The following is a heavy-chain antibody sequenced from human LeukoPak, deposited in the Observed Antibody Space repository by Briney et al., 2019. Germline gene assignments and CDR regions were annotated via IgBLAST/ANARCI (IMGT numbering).Heavy chain of an antibody. J-gene: IGHJ5*02. CDR3: ARDRGVRGVIARWFDP. Sequence: SETLSLTCTVSGYSISSGYYWGWIRQPPGKGLEWIGSIYHSGSTYYNPSLKSRVTISVDTSKNQFSLKLSSVTAADTAVYYCARDRGVRGVIARWFDPWGQGTLVTVSS. CDR1: GYSISSGYY. V-gene: IGHV4-38-2*02. D-gene: IGHD3-10*01. CDR2: IYHSGST.